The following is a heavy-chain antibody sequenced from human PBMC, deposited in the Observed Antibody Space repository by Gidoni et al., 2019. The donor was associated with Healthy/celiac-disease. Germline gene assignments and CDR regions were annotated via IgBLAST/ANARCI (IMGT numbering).Heavy chain of an antibody. V-gene: IGHV3-33*01. D-gene: IGHD2-15*01. Sequence: QVQLVESGGGVVQPGRSLRLSCAASGFTFSSYGMHGVRQAPGKGLEWVAVIGYDGSNNYYADAGKGRFTISRDNSKNTLYLQMNSLRAEDTAVYYCARDGNVVVAALLDPARTWYGMDVWGQGTTGTVSS. CDR2: IGYDGSNN. J-gene: IGHJ6*02. CDR1: GFTFSSYG. CDR3: ARDGNVVVAALLDPARTWYGMDV.